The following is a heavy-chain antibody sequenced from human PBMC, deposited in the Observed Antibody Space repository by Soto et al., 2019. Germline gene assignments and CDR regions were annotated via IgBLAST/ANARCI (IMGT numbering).Heavy chain of an antibody. V-gene: IGHV1-18*04. CDR1: GYTFTNFG. Sequence: QVHLVQSGAVVENPGASVKVSCKASGYTFTNFGINWVRQAPGQGLECMGWITPYKGNANYPQKHQDSLTITTDTSTTTAYLGLRSLRSDDTDVYFRARARMFSGDHYDYWGQGTRVTVSS. D-gene: IGHD1-26*01. CDR2: ITPYKGNA. CDR3: ARARMFSGDHYDY. J-gene: IGHJ4*02.